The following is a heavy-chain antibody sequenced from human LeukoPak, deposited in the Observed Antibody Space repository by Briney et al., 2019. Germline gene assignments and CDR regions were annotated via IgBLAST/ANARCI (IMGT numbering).Heavy chain of an antibody. CDR2: MNPNSGNT. CDR3: ARDYYDSSGYLDY. D-gene: IGHD3-22*01. CDR1: GYTFTAHD. V-gene: IGHV1-8*03. J-gene: IGHJ4*02. Sequence: GASVKVSCKASGYTFTAHDINWVRQATGHGLEWMGWMNPNSGNTGYAQKFQGRVTITRNTSTSTAYMELSSLRSEDTAVYYCARDYYDSSGYLDYWGQGTLVTVSS.